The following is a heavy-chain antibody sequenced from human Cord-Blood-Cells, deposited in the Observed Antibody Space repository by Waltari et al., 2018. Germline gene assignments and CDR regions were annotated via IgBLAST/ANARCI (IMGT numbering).Heavy chain of an antibody. CDR2: INPNSGGT. CDR3: AFTVAGRDWFDP. V-gene: IGHV1-2*06. CDR1: GYTFTGYY. Sequence: QVQLVQSGAEVKKPGASVKVSCKASGYTFTGYYMHWVRQAPGQGLEWMGRINPNSGGTNDEQKFQGRVTMTRDTSISTAYMELSRLRSDDTAVYYCAFTVAGRDWFDPWGQGTLVTVSS. D-gene: IGHD6-19*01. J-gene: IGHJ5*02.